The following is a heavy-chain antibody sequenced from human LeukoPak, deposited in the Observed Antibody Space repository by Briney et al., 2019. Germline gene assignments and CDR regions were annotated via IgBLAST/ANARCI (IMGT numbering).Heavy chain of an antibody. CDR3: ARGPSGYHNT. V-gene: IGHV3-43*01. Sequence: GGSLRLSCAASGFTFDDYTMHWVRQAPGKGLEWVSLISWDGGSTYYADSVKGRFTISRDNSKNTLYLQMNSLRAEDTAVYYCARGPSGYHNTGGQGTLVTVSS. CDR1: GFTFDDYT. CDR2: ISWDGGST. D-gene: IGHD5-12*01. J-gene: IGHJ4*02.